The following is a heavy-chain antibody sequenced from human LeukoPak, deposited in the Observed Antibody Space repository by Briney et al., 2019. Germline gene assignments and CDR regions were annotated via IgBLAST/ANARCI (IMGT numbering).Heavy chain of an antibody. CDR2: IYYSGST. CDR3: ARSFRYTPYGMDV. V-gene: IGHV4-59*01. CDR1: GGSISSYY. Sequence: PSETVSLTCNVSGGSISSYYWSWIQQPPGKGLEWIGYIYYSGSTNYNPSLKSRVTISVDTSKNQFSLKLSSVTAADTAVYYCARSFRYTPYGMDVWGQGTTVTVSS. D-gene: IGHD2-15*01. J-gene: IGHJ6*02.